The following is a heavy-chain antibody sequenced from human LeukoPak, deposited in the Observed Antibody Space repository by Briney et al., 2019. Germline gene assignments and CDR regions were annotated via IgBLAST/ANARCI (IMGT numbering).Heavy chain of an antibody. Sequence: PGGSLRLSCAASGFTFSGYWMSWVRQAPGKGLEWVANIKQDGSGKYYVDSVKGRFTISRDNAKNSLYLQMNSLRAEDTAVYYCATTYNYYMDVWGKGTTVTVSS. CDR2: IKQDGSGK. V-gene: IGHV3-7*01. CDR3: ATTYNYYMDV. J-gene: IGHJ6*03. CDR1: GFTFSGYW.